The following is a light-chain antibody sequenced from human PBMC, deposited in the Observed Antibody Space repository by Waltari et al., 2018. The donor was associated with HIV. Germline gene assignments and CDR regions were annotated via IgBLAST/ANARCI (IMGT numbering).Light chain of an antibody. CDR2: DDT. J-gene: IGLJ2*01. V-gene: IGLV3-21*02. CDR1: NIGNRS. Sequence: YELTQPPSVSVAPGQTATITCGGDNIGNRSLHWYQQKAGQAPVLVFYDDTDRPSGIPERFSGSKSGNTATLTISRVEAGDEADYYCQVWASNSAYVVFGGRTKLTVL. CDR3: QVWASNSAYVV.